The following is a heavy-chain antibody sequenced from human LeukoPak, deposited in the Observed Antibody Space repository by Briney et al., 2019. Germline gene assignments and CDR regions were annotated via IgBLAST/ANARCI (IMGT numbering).Heavy chain of an antibody. CDR1: GGSISSSSYY. CDR2: IYYSGST. J-gene: IGHJ3*02. V-gene: IGHV4-39*07. Sequence: SETLSLTCTVSGGSISSSSYYWGWIRQPPGKGLEWIGSIYYSGSTYYNPSLKSRVAISVDTSKNQFSLKLSSVTAADTAVYYCARSAFDIWGQGTVVTVSS. CDR3: ARSAFDI.